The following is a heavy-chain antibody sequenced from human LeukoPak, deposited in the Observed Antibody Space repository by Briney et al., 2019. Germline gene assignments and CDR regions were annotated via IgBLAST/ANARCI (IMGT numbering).Heavy chain of an antibody. CDR1: GGTFTSYA. CDR3: GREGYYYGSGSYAVDRARHYFDY. Sequence: SAKVSCKASGGTFTSYAISWVRQAPGQGLEWMGGIIPIFGTANYAQKFQGRVTITADESTRTGYMELSSLRSEDTAVYYCGREGYYYGSGSYAVDRARHYFDYWGQGTLVTVSS. V-gene: IGHV1-69*01. CDR2: IIPIFGTA. J-gene: IGHJ4*02. D-gene: IGHD3-10*01.